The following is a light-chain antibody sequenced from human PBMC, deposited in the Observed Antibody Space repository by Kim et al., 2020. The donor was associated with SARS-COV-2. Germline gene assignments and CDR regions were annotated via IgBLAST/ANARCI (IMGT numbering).Light chain of an antibody. J-gene: IGKJ4*01. Sequence: EIVLTQSPGTLSLSPGERATLSCRASQSLSSPYLAWYQQKPGQAPRLLIYGASSRATGIPDRFSGSGSGTDFTLTISRLEAEDFAVFYCQHYGSSVLTFGRGTKVDIK. V-gene: IGKV3-20*01. CDR1: QSLSSPY. CDR3: QHYGSSVLT. CDR2: GAS.